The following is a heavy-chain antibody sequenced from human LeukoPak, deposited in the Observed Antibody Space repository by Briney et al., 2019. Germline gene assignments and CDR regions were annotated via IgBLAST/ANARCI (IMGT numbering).Heavy chain of an antibody. D-gene: IGHD4-17*01. CDR3: ARVSDYGDYVDY. CDR2: INPNSGGT. V-gene: IGHV1-2*02. J-gene: IGHJ4*02. Sequence: GASVKVSCKASGYTFTGYYMRWVRQAPGQGLEWMGWINPNSGGTNHAQKFQGRVTMTRDTSISTAYMELSRLRSDDTAVYYCARVSDYGDYVDYWGQGTLVTVSS. CDR1: GYTFTGYY.